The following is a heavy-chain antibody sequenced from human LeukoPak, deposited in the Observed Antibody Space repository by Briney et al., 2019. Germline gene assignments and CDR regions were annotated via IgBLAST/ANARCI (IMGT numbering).Heavy chain of an antibody. V-gene: IGHV3-7*04. J-gene: IGHJ4*02. CDR3: ARGGGRDPFNVAY. CDR1: GFTFSNYW. CDR2: IKPDGSAQ. D-gene: IGHD3-10*01. Sequence: PGGSLTLSCAASGFTFSNYWMSWVRQAPGRGLEWVANIKPDGSAQYYVDSVKGRFTISRDNAKNSLYLQMNSLRVEDTAVYYCARGGGRDPFNVAYWGQGTLVTVSS.